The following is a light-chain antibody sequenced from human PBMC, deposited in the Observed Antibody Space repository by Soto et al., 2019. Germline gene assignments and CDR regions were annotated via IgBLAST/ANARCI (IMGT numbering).Light chain of an antibody. CDR3: SSYTSSSLV. CDR2: DVS. J-gene: IGLJ2*01. Sequence: QSALTQPASVSGSPGQSITISCTGTSSDVGGYNYVSWYQQHPGKAPKLMIYDVSNRPSGVSNRFSGSKSGNTASLTISGLQAEDEADYYCSSYTSSSLVFGGGTQLTV. V-gene: IGLV2-14*01. CDR1: SSDVGGYNY.